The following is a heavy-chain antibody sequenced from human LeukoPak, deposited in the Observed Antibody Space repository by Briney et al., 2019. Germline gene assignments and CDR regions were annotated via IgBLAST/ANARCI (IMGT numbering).Heavy chain of an antibody. CDR3: AASVYGELSRVTFDY. D-gene: IGHD4-17*01. CDR1: GGSISSYY. V-gene: IGHV4-4*07. Sequence: SETLSLTCTVSGGSISSYYWSWIRQPAGKGLEWIGRIYSSGITNYNPSLKSRITMSVDTSKKQFSLKLSSVTAADTAVYYCAASVYGELSRVTFDYWGQGTLVTVSS. CDR2: IYSSGIT. J-gene: IGHJ4*02.